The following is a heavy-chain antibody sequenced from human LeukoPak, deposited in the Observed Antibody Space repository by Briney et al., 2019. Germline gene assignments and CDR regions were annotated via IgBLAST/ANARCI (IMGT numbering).Heavy chain of an antibody. CDR2: INPNSGGT. J-gene: IGHJ5*02. CDR1: GYTFTGYY. Sequence: ASVKVSCKASGYTFTGYYMHWVRQAPGQGLEWMRWINPNSGGTNYAQKFQGRVAMTRDASISTAYMELGRMRSDDTAVYYCARELSITMVRGATYNWFDPWGQGTLVTVSS. CDR3: ARELSITMVRGATYNWFDP. D-gene: IGHD3-10*01. V-gene: IGHV1-2*02.